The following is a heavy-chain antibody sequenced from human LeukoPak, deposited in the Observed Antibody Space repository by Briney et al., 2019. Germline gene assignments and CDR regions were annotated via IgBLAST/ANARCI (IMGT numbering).Heavy chain of an antibody. CDR1: GGSISSYY. CDR2: IYYSGST. CDR3: ARHRTWNYYYGMDV. V-gene: IGHV4-59*08. Sequence: SETLSLTCTVSGGSISSYYWSWLRQPPGKGLEWIGYIYYSGSTNYNPSLESRVTISVDTSKNQFSLKLSSVTAADTAVYYCARHRTWNYYYGMDVWGQGTTVTVSS. J-gene: IGHJ6*02.